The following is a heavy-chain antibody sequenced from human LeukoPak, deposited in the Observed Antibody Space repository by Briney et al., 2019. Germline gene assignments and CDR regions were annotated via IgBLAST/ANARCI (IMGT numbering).Heavy chain of an antibody. CDR3: ARGAAGVLGYCSSTSCYNWFDP. V-gene: IGHV3-30-3*01. J-gene: IGHJ5*02. CDR1: GFTFSSYA. CDR2: ISYDGSNK. D-gene: IGHD2-2*01. Sequence: GGSLRLSSAASGFTFSSYAMHWVRQAPGKGLEWVAVISYDGSNKYYADSVKGRFTISRDNSKNTLYLQMNSLRAEDTAVYYCARGAAGVLGYCSSTSCYNWFDPWGQGTLVTVSS.